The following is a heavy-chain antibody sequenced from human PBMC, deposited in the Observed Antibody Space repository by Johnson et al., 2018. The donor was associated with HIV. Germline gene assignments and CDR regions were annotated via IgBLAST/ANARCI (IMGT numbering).Heavy chain of an antibody. CDR1: GFTFSSYW. Sequence: MQLVESGGGLVQPGGSLRLSCATSGFTFSSYWMSWVRQDPGKGLEWVANIKQDGSQKYYVDSVKGRFTISRAHARNSLFLQMNSLRADDTAVYYCASDFYSSFWTGYSRNDAFDIWGQVTMVTVSS. V-gene: IGHV3-7*01. J-gene: IGHJ3*02. CDR3: ASDFYSSFWTGYSRNDAFDI. CDR2: IKQDGSQK. D-gene: IGHD3/OR15-3a*01.